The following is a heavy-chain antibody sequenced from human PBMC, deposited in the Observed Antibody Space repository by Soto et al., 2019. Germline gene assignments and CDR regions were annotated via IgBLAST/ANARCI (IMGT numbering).Heavy chain of an antibody. D-gene: IGHD6-13*01. J-gene: IGHJ4*02. CDR1: GGTFSSYA. CDR3: ARDFRIAAAGTTLDY. Sequence: ASVKVSCKASGGTFSSYAISWVRQAPGQGLEWMGGIIPIFGTANYAQKFQGRVTITADESTSTAYMELSSLRAEDTAVYYCARDFRIAAAGTTLDYWGQGTLVTVSS. CDR2: IIPIFGTA. V-gene: IGHV1-69*13.